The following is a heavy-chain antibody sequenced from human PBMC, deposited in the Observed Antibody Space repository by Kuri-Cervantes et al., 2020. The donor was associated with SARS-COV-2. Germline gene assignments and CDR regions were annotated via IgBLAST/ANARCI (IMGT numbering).Heavy chain of an antibody. CDR3: ASRMGDLTSYTWYKWFDP. J-gene: IGHJ5*02. CDR1: GTAFSSFA. D-gene: IGHD3-16*01. CDR2: TIPIFGSP. V-gene: IGHV1-69*13. Sequence: SVKVSCKASGTAFSSFAINWVRRAPGQGLEWMGGTIPIFGSPIYAQKFQGRLSITADESTSSVHMELSSLSSQDTAIYYCASRMGDLTSYTWYKWFDPWGQGTLVTVSS.